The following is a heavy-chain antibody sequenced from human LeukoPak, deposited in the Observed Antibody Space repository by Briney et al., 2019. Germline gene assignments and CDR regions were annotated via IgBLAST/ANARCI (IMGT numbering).Heavy chain of an antibody. CDR2: INHSGST. D-gene: IGHD3-10*01. Sequence: SETLTLTCAVSGGSISSGGYSWSWIRQPPGKGLEWIGEINHSGSTNYNPSLKSRVTISVDTSKNQFSLKLSSVTAADTAVYYCTRGRIRITMVRGVRSIWFDPWGQGTLVTVSS. J-gene: IGHJ5*02. V-gene: IGHV4-34*01. CDR3: TRGRIRITMVRGVRSIWFDP. CDR1: GGSISSGGYS.